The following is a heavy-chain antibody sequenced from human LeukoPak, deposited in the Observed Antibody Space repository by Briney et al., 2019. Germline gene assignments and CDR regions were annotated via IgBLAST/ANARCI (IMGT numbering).Heavy chain of an antibody. CDR1: GYSFTSYW. CDR2: IYPGDSDT. J-gene: IGHJ4*02. CDR3: ARQVDSSGYSPLYYFDY. V-gene: IGHV5-51*01. Sequence: GESLKISCKASGYSFTSYWIGWVRQMPGKGLEWMGIIYPGDSDTRYSPSFQGQVTISADKSISTAYLQWSSLKASDTAMYYCARQVDSSGYSPLYYFDYWGQGTLVTVSS. D-gene: IGHD3-22*01.